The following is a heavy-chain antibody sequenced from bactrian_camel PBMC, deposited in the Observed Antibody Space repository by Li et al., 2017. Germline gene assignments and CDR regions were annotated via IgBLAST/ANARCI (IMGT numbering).Heavy chain of an antibody. CDR1: GFTFSSYD. D-gene: IGHD3*01. V-gene: IGHV3S40*01. CDR3: AVEGSGAYCSLQALHLGY. CDR2: ITRVNRT. Sequence: DVQLVESGGGLVQPGGSLTLSCAASGFTFSSYDMTWVRQAPGKVLEWVSTITRVNRTHYADSMKGRFTISRDDAKNTLYLQLNSLKPEDTAMYYCAVEGSGAYCSLQALHLGYWYQRTQVTFS. J-gene: IGHJ6*01.